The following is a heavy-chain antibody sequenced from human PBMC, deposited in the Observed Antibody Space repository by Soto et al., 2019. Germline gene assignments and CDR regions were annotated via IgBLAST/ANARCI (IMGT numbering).Heavy chain of an antibody. V-gene: IGHV4-4*02. CDR1: GVSISSSNW. D-gene: IGHD3-22*01. J-gene: IGHJ4*02. CDR3: ATSRRSGYYYGVDY. CDR2: IYHSGST. Sequence: SETLSLTCTVSGVSISSSNWWSWVRQPPGKGLEWIGEIYHSGSTNYNPSLKSRVTISVDKSKNHFSLKLSSVTAADTAVYYCATSRRSGYYYGVDYWGQGTLVTVSS.